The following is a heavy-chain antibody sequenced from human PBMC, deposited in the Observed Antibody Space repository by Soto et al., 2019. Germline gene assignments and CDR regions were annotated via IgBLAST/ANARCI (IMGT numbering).Heavy chain of an antibody. CDR2: ISGSGGST. D-gene: IGHD3-22*01. J-gene: IGHJ5*02. CDR3: AKDLVSRGYSTWFDP. CDR1: GFTFRSYA. V-gene: IGHV3-23*01. Sequence: GGSLRLSCAASGFTFRSYAMKWVRQAPGKGLEWVSGISGSGGSTYYADSVKGRFTISRDNSKNTLYLQMNSLRAEDTAVYYCAKDLVSRGYSTWFDPWGQGTLVTVSS.